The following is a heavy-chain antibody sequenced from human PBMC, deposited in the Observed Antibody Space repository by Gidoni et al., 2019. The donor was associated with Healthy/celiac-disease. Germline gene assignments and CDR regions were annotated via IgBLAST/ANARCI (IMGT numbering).Heavy chain of an antibody. CDR2: IIPIFGTA. V-gene: IGHV1-69*01. CDR3: ASLNYYDSSGYYYYYYYMDV. CDR1: GGTFSSYA. D-gene: IGHD3-22*01. J-gene: IGHJ6*03. Sequence: QVQLVQSGAEVKKPGSSVKVSCKASGGTFSSYAISWVRQAPGQGLEWMGGIIPIFGTANDAQKFQGRVTITADESTSTAYMELSSLRSEDTAVYYCASLNYYDSSGYYYYYYYMDVWGKGTTVTVSS.